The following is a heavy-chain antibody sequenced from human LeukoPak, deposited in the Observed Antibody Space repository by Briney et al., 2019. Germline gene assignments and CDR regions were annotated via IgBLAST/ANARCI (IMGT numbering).Heavy chain of an antibody. Sequence: GGSLRLSCAASGFTFSSYGMHWVRQAPGKGLEWVAVISYDGSNKYYADSVKGRFTISRDNSKNTLYLQMNSLRAEDTAVYYCARGRIVVVAVDAFDIWGQGTMVTVSS. J-gene: IGHJ3*02. CDR3: ARGRIVVVAVDAFDI. CDR2: ISYDGSNK. D-gene: IGHD2-15*01. CDR1: GFTFSSYG. V-gene: IGHV3-30*19.